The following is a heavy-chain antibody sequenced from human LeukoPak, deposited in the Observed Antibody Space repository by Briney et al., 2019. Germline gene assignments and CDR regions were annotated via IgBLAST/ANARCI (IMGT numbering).Heavy chain of an antibody. CDR1: GGSFSGYY. CDR2: INHSGST. CDR3: ASVVPCYFDY. D-gene: IGHD6-6*01. Sequence: SETLSLTCAVYGGSFSGYYWSWIRQPPGKGLEWIGEINHSGSTDYNPSLKSRVTISVDTSKNQFSLKLSSVTAADTAVYYCASVVPCYFDYWGQGTLVTVSS. V-gene: IGHV4-34*01. J-gene: IGHJ4*02.